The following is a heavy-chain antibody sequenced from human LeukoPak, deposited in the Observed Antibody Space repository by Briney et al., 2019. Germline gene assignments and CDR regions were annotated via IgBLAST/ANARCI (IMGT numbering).Heavy chain of an antibody. V-gene: IGHV3-21*01. CDR1: GFTFSSYS. CDR2: ISSSSSYI. D-gene: IGHD3-3*01. CDR3: ARDRQYYDFPDAFDI. J-gene: IGHJ3*02. Sequence: GGSLRLSCAASGFTFSSYSMNWVRQAPGKGLEWVSSISSSSSYIYYADSVKGRFTISRDNAKNSLYLQMNSLRAEDTAVYYCARDRQYYDFPDAFDIWGQGTMVTVSS.